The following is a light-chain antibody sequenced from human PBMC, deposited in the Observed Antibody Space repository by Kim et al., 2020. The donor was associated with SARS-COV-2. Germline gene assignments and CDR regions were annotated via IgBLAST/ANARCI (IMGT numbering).Light chain of an antibody. Sequence: DIVMTQSPDSLAVSLGKRATINCKSSQSVLYSSNNKNYLAWYQQKPGQPPKLLIYWASIRESGVPDRFSGSGSGTDFTLTISSLQAEDVAVYYCQQYYTTPPRTFGQGTKVDIK. CDR2: WAS. J-gene: IGKJ1*01. V-gene: IGKV4-1*01. CDR3: QQYYTTPPRT. CDR1: QSVLYSSNNKNY.